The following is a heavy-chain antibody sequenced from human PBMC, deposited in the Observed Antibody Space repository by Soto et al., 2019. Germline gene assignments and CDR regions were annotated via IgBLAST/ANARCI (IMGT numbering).Heavy chain of an antibody. D-gene: IGHD6-13*01. J-gene: IGHJ4*02. CDR2: SFFTGNI. V-gene: IGHV4-39*01. CDR3: ARPDSSSWAASFDS. Sequence: VKGFEWIGSSFFTGNIFFNPSLKSRVNIFVDTSKNQFSLKLNSVTAADTAVYYCARPDSSSWAASFDSWGQGILVTVSS.